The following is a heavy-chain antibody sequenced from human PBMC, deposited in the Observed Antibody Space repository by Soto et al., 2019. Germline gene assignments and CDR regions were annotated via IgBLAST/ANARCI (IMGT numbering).Heavy chain of an antibody. CDR3: ARLYDSSGFYLFDY. D-gene: IGHD3-22*01. Sequence: LRVSCAASGFTFSSFSMNWVRQTPGRGLEWVASIGSSGSFIYYADSLKGRFTISRDNAKNPLYLQMNSLRAEDTAVYYCARLYDSSGFYLFDYWGQGTPVTVSS. J-gene: IGHJ4*02. CDR1: GFTFSSFS. V-gene: IGHV3-21*04. CDR2: IGSSGSFI.